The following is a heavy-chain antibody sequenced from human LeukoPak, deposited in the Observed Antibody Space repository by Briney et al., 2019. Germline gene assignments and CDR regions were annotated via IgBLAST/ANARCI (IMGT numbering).Heavy chain of an antibody. D-gene: IGHD3-10*01. J-gene: IGHJ5*02. CDR2: IIPIFGTA. CDR1: GGTFSIYA. Sequence: ASVKVSCKASGGTFSIYAISWVRQAPGQGLEWMGGIIPIFGTANYAQKFQGRVTITADKSTSTAYMELSSLRSEDTAVYYCARDLVRGVKYNWFDPWGQGTLVTVSS. CDR3: ARDLVRGVKYNWFDP. V-gene: IGHV1-69*06.